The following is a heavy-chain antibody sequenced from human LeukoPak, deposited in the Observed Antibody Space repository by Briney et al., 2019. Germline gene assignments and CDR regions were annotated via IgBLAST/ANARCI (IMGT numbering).Heavy chain of an antibody. CDR2: INWNGGST. Sequence: PGGSLRLYCAASGFTFDDYGMSWVRQAPGKGLEWVSGINWNGGSTGYADSVKGRFTISRDNAKNSLYLQMNSLRAEDTALYYCARRSSGQPDFDYWGQGTLVTVSS. J-gene: IGHJ4*02. D-gene: IGHD3-3*01. CDR3: ARRSSGQPDFDY. V-gene: IGHV3-20*04. CDR1: GFTFDDYG.